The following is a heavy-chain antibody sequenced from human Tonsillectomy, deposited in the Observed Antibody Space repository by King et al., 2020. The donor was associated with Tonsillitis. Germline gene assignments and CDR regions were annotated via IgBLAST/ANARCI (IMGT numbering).Heavy chain of an antibody. CDR1: GFTFSTYA. D-gene: IGHD3-10*01. CDR3: AKEVSLLWFGELAPFDD. V-gene: IGHV3-23*04. Sequence: VQLVQSGGGLVQPGGSLRLSCAASGFTFSTYAMSWVRQAPGKGLEWVSAISGSGGSTYYADSVKGRFTISRDNSKNTLYLQMDSLRAEDTAVYYCAKEVSLLWFGELAPFDDWGQGTLVTVSS. J-gene: IGHJ4*02. CDR2: ISGSGGST.